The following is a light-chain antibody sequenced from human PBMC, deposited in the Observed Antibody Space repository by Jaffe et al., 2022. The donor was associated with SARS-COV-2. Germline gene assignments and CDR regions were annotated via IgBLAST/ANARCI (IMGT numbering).Light chain of an antibody. J-gene: IGLJ2*01. CDR2: ANS. CDR1: SSNIGAGYD. CDR3: QSYDSSLRGWV. V-gene: IGLV1-40*01. Sequence: QSVLTQPPSVSGAPGQRVTISCTGSSSNIGAGYDVHWYQQLPGTAPKLLISANSNRPSGVPDRFSGSKSGTSASLAITGLQAEDEADYHCQSYDSSLRGWVFGGGTKLTVL.